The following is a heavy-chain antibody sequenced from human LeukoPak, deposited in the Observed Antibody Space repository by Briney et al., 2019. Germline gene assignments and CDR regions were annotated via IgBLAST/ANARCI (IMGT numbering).Heavy chain of an antibody. CDR2: IYYSGST. CDR3: ARGKVPDP. V-gene: IGHV4-39*01. Sequence: SETLSLTCTVSGGSISSSSYYWGWIRQPPGKGLEWIGSIYYSGSTYYNPSLKSRVTISVDTSKNQFFLILGSVIVADTAVYYCARGKVPDPWGQGTLITVSS. D-gene: IGHD1-14*01. J-gene: IGHJ5*02. CDR1: GGSISSSSYY.